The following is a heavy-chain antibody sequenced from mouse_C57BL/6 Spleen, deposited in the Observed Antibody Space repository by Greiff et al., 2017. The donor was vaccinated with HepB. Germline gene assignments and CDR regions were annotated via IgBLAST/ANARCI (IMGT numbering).Heavy chain of an antibody. CDR3: ARGRAYYRYYFDY. J-gene: IGHJ2*01. CDR2: IYPGDGDT. CDR1: GYAFSSSW. Sequence: VQGVESGPELVKPGASVKISCKASGYAFSSSWMNWVKQRPGKGLEWIGRIYPGDGDTNYNGKFKGKATLTADKSSSTAYMQLSSLTSEDSAVYFCARGRAYYRYYFDYWGQGTTLTVSS. V-gene: IGHV1-82*01. D-gene: IGHD2-10*01.